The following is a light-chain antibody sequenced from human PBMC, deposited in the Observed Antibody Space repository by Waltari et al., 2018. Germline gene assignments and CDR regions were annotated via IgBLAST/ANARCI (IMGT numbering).Light chain of an antibody. CDR1: QDISNS. Sequence: DIQMTQSPSSLSASVGDRVTITCRASQDISNSLAWYQQKPGKVPKVLIFAISTLQSGVPSRFSGSGSGTDFTLTISSLQPEDVATYYCQKYNSAPWTFGQGTRVEIK. J-gene: IGKJ1*01. V-gene: IGKV1-27*01. CDR2: AIS. CDR3: QKYNSAPWT.